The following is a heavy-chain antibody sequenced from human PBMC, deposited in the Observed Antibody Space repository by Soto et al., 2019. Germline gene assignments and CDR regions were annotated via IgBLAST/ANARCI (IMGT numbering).Heavy chain of an antibody. D-gene: IGHD3-3*01. J-gene: IGHJ3*02. CDR3: ARDVPRHGITIFGVAEVDDAFDI. V-gene: IGHV4-4*02. CDR2: IYHSGST. CDR1: DGSISSSNW. Sequence: ASETLSLTCAVSDGSISSSNWWSWVRQPPGKGLEWIGEIYHSGSTNYNPSLKSRVTTSVDKSKNQFSLKLSSVTAADTAVYYCARDVPRHGITIFGVAEVDDAFDIWGQGTMVTVSS.